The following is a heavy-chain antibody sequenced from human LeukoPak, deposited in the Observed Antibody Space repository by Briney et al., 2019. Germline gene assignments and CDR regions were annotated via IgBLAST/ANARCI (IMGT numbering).Heavy chain of an antibody. D-gene: IGHD2-15*01. Sequence: PSETLSLTCTVSGGSISSFYWSWIRQPPGKGLEWIGYIYYRGSTNYNPSLKSRVTISVDTSKNQFSLKLSSVTAADTAVYYCAREGVVLKDPFDIWGQGTMVTVSS. CDR1: GGSISSFY. CDR2: IYYRGST. V-gene: IGHV4-59*01. J-gene: IGHJ3*02. CDR3: AREGVVLKDPFDI.